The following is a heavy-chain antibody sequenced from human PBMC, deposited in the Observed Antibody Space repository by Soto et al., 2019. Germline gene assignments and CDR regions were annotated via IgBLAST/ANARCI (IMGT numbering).Heavy chain of an antibody. V-gene: IGHV1-8*01. CDR1: GYTFTSYD. D-gene: IGHD6-19*01. J-gene: IGHJ4*02. CDR2: MNPSTGST. CDR3: ARGRLVAGTVDY. Sequence: QVQLVQSGAEVKKPGASVKVSCKASGYTFTSYDIKWVRQATGQGLEGMGWMNPSTGSTGFAQKCQGRVTMISNTSISTAYLELSSLTSEDTAVCYCARGRLVAGTVDYWGQGTLVTVSS.